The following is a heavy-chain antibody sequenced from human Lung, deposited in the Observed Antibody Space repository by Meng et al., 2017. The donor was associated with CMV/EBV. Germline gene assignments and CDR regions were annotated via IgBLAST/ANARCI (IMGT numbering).Heavy chain of an antibody. CDR1: GFTFSSYA. V-gene: IGHV3-23*01. J-gene: IGHJ2*01. Sequence: GEXXKISCAASGFTFSSYAMSWVRQAPGKGLEWVSAISGSGGSTYYADSVKGRFTISRDNSKNTLYLQMNSLRAEDTAVYYCAKAGCSSTSCYGWYFDSWGRGXLV. D-gene: IGHD2-2*01. CDR3: AKAGCSSTSCYGWYFDS. CDR2: ISGSGGST.